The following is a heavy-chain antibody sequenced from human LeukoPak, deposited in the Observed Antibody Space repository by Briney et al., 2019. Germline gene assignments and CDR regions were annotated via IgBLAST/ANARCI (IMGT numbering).Heavy chain of an antibody. D-gene: IGHD2-15*01. V-gene: IGHV1-69*05. CDR1: GGTFSSYA. CDR3: ARELQGSRYYYYMDV. J-gene: IGHJ6*03. Sequence: SVKVSCKASGGTFSSYAISWVRQAPGQGLEWMGGIIPIFGTANYTQKFQGRVTITTDESTSTAYMELSSLRSEDTAVYYCARELQGSRYYYYMDVWGKGTTVTVSS. CDR2: IIPIFGTA.